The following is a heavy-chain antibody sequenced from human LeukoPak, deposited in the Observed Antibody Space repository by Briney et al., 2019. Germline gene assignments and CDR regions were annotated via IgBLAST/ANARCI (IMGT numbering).Heavy chain of an antibody. V-gene: IGHV3-30-3*01. CDR2: ISYDGSNK. CDR1: GFTFSSYA. CDR3: ARDPVPWGYLDY. Sequence: GGSLRLSCAASGFTFSSYAMPWVRQAPGKGLEWVAVISYDGSNKYYADSVKGRFTISRDNSKNTLYLQMNSLRAEDTAVYYCARDPVPWGYLDYWGQGTLVTVSS. J-gene: IGHJ4*02. D-gene: IGHD7-27*01.